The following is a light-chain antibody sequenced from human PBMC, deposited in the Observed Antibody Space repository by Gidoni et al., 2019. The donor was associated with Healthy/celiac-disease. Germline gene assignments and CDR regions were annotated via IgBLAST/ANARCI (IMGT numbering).Light chain of an antibody. Sequence: DIVMTQSTDSMTVSLGERATIDCKSSQSGLYSSNNKNYLAWYQQKPGQPPKLLIYWASTRESGVPDRFSGSGSGTDFTLTISSLQAEDVAVYYCQQYYSIPLTFGGGTKVEIK. CDR1: QSGLYSSNNKNY. J-gene: IGKJ4*01. V-gene: IGKV4-1*01. CDR2: WAS. CDR3: QQYYSIPLT.